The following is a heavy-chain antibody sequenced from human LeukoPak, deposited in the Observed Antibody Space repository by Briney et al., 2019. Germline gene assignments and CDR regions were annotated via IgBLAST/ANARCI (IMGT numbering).Heavy chain of an antibody. V-gene: IGHV3-23*01. CDR2: ISGSGGTT. CDR3: AKDRGLVCSGGSCYSFGYFQH. D-gene: IGHD2-15*01. Sequence: GGSLRLSCAASGFTFSNYAVSWVRQAPGKGLEWVSGISGSGGTTYYADSVKGRFTISRDNSKNTLYLQMNSLRAEDTAVYYCAKDRGLVCSGGSCYSFGYFQHWGQGTLVTVSS. J-gene: IGHJ1*01. CDR1: GFTFSNYA.